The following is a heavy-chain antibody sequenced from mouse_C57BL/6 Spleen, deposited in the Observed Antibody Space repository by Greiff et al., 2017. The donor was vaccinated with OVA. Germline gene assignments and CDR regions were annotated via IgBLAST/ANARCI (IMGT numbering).Heavy chain of an antibody. CDR3: ARCPTAQATSYYARDY. Sequence: VQLQQSGPELVKPGASVKLSCKASGYTFTSYDINWVKQRPGQGLEWIGWIYPRDGSTKYNEKFKGKSTLTVDTSTSTADMELHSRTSADSAVYFCARCPTAQATSYYARDYWGQGTSVTVSA. CDR1: GYTFTSYD. V-gene: IGHV1-85*01. J-gene: IGHJ4*01. D-gene: IGHD3-2*02. CDR2: IYPRDGST.